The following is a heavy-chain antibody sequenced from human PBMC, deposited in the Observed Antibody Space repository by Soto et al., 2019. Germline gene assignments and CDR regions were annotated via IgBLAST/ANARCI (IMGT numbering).Heavy chain of an antibody. CDR3: AGGDHSTSLGGMDV. CDR2: TIPFILTP. D-gene: IGHD6-6*01. J-gene: IGHJ6*02. V-gene: IGHV1-69*01. CDR1: GGSFNSYA. Sequence: QVQMVQSGAELKKPGSSVKVSCKTSGGSFNSYAINWVRQAPGQGLEWLGGTIPFILTPDYAQQFQGRVTITADEPTSTGYLELRSLRSDVTGVYYCAGGDHSTSLGGMDVWGQGTTVIVSS.